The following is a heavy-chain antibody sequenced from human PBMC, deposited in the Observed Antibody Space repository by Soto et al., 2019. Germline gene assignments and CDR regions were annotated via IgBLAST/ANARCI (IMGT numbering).Heavy chain of an antibody. V-gene: IGHV3-23*01. CDR3: AKTLAGGARYGMDV. CDR1: GFTFSSYV. Sequence: EVQLLESGGGLVQPGGSLRLSCAASGFTFSSYVMSWVRQAPGKGLEWVSAISGSGGSTYYADSVKGRFTVSRDNSKNTLYLQTNSLRAEDTAVYYCAKTLAGGARYGMDVWGQGTTVTVSS. CDR2: ISGSGGST. J-gene: IGHJ6*02.